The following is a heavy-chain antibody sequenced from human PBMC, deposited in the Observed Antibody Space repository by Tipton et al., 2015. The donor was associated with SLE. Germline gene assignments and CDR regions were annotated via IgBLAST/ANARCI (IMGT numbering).Heavy chain of an antibody. V-gene: IGHV4-59*11. CDR3: ARLPDYFDH. Sequence: LRLSCTVSGVSISSHYWTWIRQPPGKGLEWIGYIYYSGSTNYNPSLKSRVTISVDTSKNQFSLKLSSVTAADTAVYYCARLPDYFDHWGQGALVTVSS. CDR1: GVSISSHY. J-gene: IGHJ4*02. CDR2: IYYSGST.